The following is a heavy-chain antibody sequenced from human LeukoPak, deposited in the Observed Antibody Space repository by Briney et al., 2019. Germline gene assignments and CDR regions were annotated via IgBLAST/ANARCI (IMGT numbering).Heavy chain of an antibody. CDR2: ISSSSSYI. V-gene: IGHV3-21*01. CDR3: AREPKNLLRYFLD. Sequence: PGGSLRLSCAASGFTFSSYSMNWVRQAPGKGLEWVSSISSSSSYIYYADSVKGRFTISRDNAKNSLYLQMNSLRAEDTAVYYCAREPKNLLRYFLDWGQGTLVTVSS. J-gene: IGHJ4*02. D-gene: IGHD3-9*01. CDR1: GFTFSSYS.